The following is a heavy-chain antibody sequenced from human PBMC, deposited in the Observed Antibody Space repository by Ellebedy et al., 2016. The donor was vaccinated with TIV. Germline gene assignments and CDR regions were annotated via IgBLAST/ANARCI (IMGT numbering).Heavy chain of an antibody. J-gene: IGHJ5*02. V-gene: IGHV3-30*14. D-gene: IGHD6-13*01. Sequence: GGSLRLSCAASGFTFSSDAMHWVRQAPGKGLEWVAVISYDGSNKCYADSVKGRFTVSRDNSKHTLYLKMNSLRAEDTAVYYCAKWPAGGYDPWGQGTLVTVSS. CDR3: AKWPAGGYDP. CDR2: ISYDGSNK. CDR1: GFTFSSDA.